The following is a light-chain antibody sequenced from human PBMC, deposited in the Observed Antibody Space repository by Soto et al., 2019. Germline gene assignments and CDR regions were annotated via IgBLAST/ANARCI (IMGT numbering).Light chain of an antibody. J-gene: IGKJ4*02. CDR1: QSISSY. Sequence: EIGLTQSPATLYLSPGERATLSCRAIQSISSYLAWYQQKPGQAPRLLIHDASNRATGIPARFSGSGYGTYFTLTLSTLEPEDCAVYCCQQRSNWPRTVGGGTKAEIK. CDR3: QQRSNWPRT. CDR2: DAS. V-gene: IGKV3-11*01.